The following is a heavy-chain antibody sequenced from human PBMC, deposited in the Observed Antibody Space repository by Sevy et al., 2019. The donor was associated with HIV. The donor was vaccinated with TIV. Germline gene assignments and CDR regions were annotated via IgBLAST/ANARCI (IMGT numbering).Heavy chain of an antibody. V-gene: IGHV4-34*01. CDR1: GGSFSGYY. Sequence: SETLSLTCAVYGGSFSGYYWSWIRQPPGKGLEWIGEINHSGSTNYNPSLKSRVTISVDTSKNQFSLKLSSVTAADTAVYYCARGLGDQLLSPFGVDYYYYYGMDVWGQGTTVTVSS. CDR3: ARGLGDQLLSPFGVDYYYYYGMDV. D-gene: IGHD2-2*01. J-gene: IGHJ6*02. CDR2: INHSGST.